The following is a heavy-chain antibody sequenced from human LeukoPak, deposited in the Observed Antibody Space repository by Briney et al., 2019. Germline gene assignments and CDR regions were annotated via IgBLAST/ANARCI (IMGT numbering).Heavy chain of an antibody. V-gene: IGHV3-7*01. Sequence: PGGSLRLSCAASGFTFDDYAMHWVRQAPGKGLEWVANINQDGTEKYSVDSVKGRFTISRDNAKNSLYLQMNSLRVEDTAIYYCVKVAKYYYGSETYYFFEHWGQGTPVTASS. CDR3: VKVAKYYYGSETYYFFEH. CDR2: INQDGTEK. CDR1: GFTFDDYA. D-gene: IGHD3-10*01. J-gene: IGHJ4*02.